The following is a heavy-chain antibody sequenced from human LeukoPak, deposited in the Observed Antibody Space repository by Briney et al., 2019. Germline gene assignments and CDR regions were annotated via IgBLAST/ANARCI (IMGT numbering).Heavy chain of an antibody. D-gene: IGHD5-24*01. V-gene: IGHV3-30*04. Sequence: PGGSLRLSCVVSRFNFDNFAMHWVRQPLGKGLEWVAVISHDARTKYYADSMKGRITISRDNSKNTLFLQMNNLRTEDTAVYFCARPSPPGDGYNPPDHWGQGTLVTVSS. CDR3: ARPSPPGDGYNPPDH. CDR2: ISHDARTK. J-gene: IGHJ5*02. CDR1: RFNFDNFA.